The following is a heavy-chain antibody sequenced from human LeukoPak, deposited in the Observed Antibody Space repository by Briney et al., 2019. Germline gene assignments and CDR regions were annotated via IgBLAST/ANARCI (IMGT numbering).Heavy chain of an antibody. Sequence: GGSLKISCKGSGYTFTNYWIGWVRRLPGKGLEWMGIIYPGDSDTRYSPSFQGQVTISADKSISTAYLQWSSLRASDSAMYYCARHRGSYWGVIDYWGQGTLVTVSS. CDR1: GYTFTNYW. V-gene: IGHV5-51*01. CDR3: ARHRGSYWGVIDY. J-gene: IGHJ4*02. D-gene: IGHD1-26*01. CDR2: IYPGDSDT.